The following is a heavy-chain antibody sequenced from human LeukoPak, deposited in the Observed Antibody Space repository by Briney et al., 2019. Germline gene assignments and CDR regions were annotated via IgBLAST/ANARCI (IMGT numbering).Heavy chain of an antibody. Sequence: GGSLRLSCAASGFTFSNYWMSWVRQAPGKGLEWVANIKQDGSEKYYVDSVKGRFTISRDNAKNSLSLQMNSLRVEDTAVFYCARGQNYYDSSGPATYYFVYWGQGTLVTVSS. V-gene: IGHV3-7*03. CDR3: ARGQNYYDSSGPATYYFVY. J-gene: IGHJ4*02. CDR1: GFTFSNYW. D-gene: IGHD3-22*01. CDR2: IKQDGSEK.